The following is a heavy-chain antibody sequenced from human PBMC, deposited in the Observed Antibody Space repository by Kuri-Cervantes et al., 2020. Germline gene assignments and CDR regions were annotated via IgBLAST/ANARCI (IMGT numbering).Heavy chain of an antibody. CDR2: ISSGETI. Sequence: GGSLRLSCAASGFTFSSSEMNWVRQAPGKGLEWVSYISSGETISYADSVKGRFTISRDNAKNSLYLQMNSLRAEDTAVYYCAKDFDRGISGSWGQGTLVTVSS. CDR1: GFTFSSSE. D-gene: IGHD1-26*01. J-gene: IGHJ4*02. V-gene: IGHV3-48*03. CDR3: AKDFDRGISGS.